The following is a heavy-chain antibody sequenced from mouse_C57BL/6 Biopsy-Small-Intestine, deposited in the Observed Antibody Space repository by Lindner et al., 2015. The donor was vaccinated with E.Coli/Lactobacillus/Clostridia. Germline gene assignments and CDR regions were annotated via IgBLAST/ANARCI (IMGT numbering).Heavy chain of an antibody. Sequence: VQLQESGPELVKPGASVKISCKASGYEFITSWMNWVKQRPGKGLEWIGRVYPGDGNTNYNGKFKGKATLTADKSSSTAYIQLSSLTSEDSAVYFCARGNSKWYFDVWGAGTTVTVSS. V-gene: IGHV1-82*01. J-gene: IGHJ1*01. CDR1: GYEFITSW. CDR2: VYPGDGNT. D-gene: IGHD2-5*01. CDR3: ARGNSKWYFDV.